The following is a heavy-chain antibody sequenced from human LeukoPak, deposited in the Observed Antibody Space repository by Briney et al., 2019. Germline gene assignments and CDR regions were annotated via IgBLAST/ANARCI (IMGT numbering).Heavy chain of an antibody. CDR1: GFTFGSYA. V-gene: IGHV3-23*01. Sequence: GGSLRLSCEASGFTFGSYAMYWVRQAPVKGLEWVAGIFGSGGSPHYADSVKGRFTVSRDNSKNTVYLQINSLRDEDTAVYYCGKTTAGYSSGQKPAWPVDYWGQGTLVTVSS. CDR3: GKTTAGYSSGQKPAWPVDY. D-gene: IGHD2-15*01. CDR2: IFGSGGSP. J-gene: IGHJ4*02.